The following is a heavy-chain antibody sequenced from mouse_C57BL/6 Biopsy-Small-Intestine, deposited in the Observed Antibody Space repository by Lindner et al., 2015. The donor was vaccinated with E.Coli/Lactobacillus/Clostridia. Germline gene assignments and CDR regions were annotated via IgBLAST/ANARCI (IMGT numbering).Heavy chain of an antibody. Sequence: SVKVSCKASVFSFTASAVQWVRQARGGGLEWIGWIVVGSGNTDYAQRFQDRVTITTDKSTNTAYMELRSLRSDDTAVYYCAASTYYYYSNFYNYDWGQGTLITVSS. V-gene: IGHV1S18*01. J-gene: IGHJ3*01. D-gene: IGHD1-1*02. CDR2: IVVGSGNT. CDR3: AASTYYYYSNFYNYD. CDR1: VFSFTASA.